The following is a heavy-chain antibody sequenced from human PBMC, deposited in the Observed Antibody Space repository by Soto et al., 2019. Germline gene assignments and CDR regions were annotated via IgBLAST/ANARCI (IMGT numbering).Heavy chain of an antibody. CDR1: GYTFTTYG. D-gene: IGHD2-15*01. V-gene: IGHV1-18*01. CDR3: AREARIDIVVVVNWFDP. J-gene: IGHJ5*02. Sequence: QVQLVQSGAEVKKPGASVKVSCKTSGYTFTTYGINWVRQDPGQGLEWMGWISAYNGNTKYAQNLQGRVTMTTDTSTSTAYMELRSLRSDDTAMYYCAREARIDIVVVVNWFDPWCLGTRVTVSS. CDR2: ISAYNGNT.